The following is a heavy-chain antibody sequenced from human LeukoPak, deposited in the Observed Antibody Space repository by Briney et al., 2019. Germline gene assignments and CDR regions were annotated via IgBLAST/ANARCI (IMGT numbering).Heavy chain of an antibody. J-gene: IGHJ4*02. V-gene: IGHV3-7*01. CDR2: IKQDGSEK. CDR3: ARSRSSGWYLF. Sequence: GGSLRLSCAASGFTFSSYWMSWVRQAPGKGLEWVANIKQDGSEKYYVDSVKGRFTISRDNAKNSLYLQMNSLGAEDTAVYYCARSRSSGWYLFGGQGTLVTVSS. D-gene: IGHD6-19*01. CDR1: GFTFSSYW.